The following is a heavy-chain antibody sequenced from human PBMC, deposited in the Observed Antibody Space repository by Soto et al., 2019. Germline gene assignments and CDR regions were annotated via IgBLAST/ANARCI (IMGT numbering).Heavy chain of an antibody. D-gene: IGHD3-10*01. CDR2: IFHSGST. Sequence: PSETLSLTCAVYGGSFRSNNWWSWARQPPGKGLEWIGEIFHSGSTNYNPSLKTRVTISVDKSKNQFSLKLSSVTAADTAVYYCARAPRRGYYGSGSYGDRGLDYWGQGTLVTVSS. J-gene: IGHJ4*02. CDR3: ARAPRRGYYGSGSYGDRGLDY. V-gene: IGHV4-4*02. CDR1: GGSFRSNNW.